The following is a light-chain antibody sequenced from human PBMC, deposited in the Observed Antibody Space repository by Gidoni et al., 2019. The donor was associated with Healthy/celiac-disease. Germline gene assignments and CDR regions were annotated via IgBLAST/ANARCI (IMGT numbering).Light chain of an antibody. J-gene: IGKJ3*01. CDR3: QQYYSYPFT. V-gene: IGKV1-8*01. Sequence: AIRMTQSPSSFSASRASQGISSYLAWYQQKPGKAPKLLIYAASTLQSGVPSRFSGRGSGTDFTLTISCLQSEDFATYYCQQYYSYPFTFGPGTKVDIK. CDR2: AAS. CDR1: QGISSY.